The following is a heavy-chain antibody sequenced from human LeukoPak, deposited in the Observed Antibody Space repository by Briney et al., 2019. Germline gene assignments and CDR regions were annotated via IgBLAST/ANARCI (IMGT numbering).Heavy chain of an antibody. D-gene: IGHD3-10*01. CDR3: ASPLWFGELSWGMDV. CDR2: INHSGST. Sequence: SETLSLTCAVYGGSFSGYYWSWTRQPPGKGLEWIGEINHSGSTNYNPSLKSRVTISVDTSKNQFSLKLSSVTAADTAVYYCASPLWFGELSWGMDVWGQGTTVTVSS. V-gene: IGHV4-34*01. CDR1: GGSFSGYY. J-gene: IGHJ6*02.